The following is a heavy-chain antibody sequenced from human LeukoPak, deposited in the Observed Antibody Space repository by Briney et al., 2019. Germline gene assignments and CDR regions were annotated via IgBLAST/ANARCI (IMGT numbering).Heavy chain of an antibody. Sequence: GGSLRLSCAASGFTFDDYAMHWVRQAPGKGLEWVSGISWNSGSIGYADSVKGRFTISRDNAKNSLYLQMNSLRAEDTALYYCARETDSGWFGELIDYWGQGTLVTVSS. V-gene: IGHV3-9*01. CDR2: ISWNSGSI. D-gene: IGHD3-10*01. CDR3: ARETDSGWFGELIDY. J-gene: IGHJ4*02. CDR1: GFTFDDYA.